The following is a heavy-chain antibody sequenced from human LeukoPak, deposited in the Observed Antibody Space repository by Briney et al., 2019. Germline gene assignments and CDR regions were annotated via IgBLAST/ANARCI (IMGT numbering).Heavy chain of an antibody. CDR1: GGSISSSSYY. CDR3: ARHMTWGFFGVVTPDAFDI. Sequence: SETLSLTCTVSGGSISSSSYYWGWIRQPPGKGLEWIGSIYYSGSAYYNPSLKSRVTISVDTSKNQFSLKLSSVTAADTAVYYCARHMTWGFFGVVTPDAFDIWGQGTMVTVSS. J-gene: IGHJ3*02. CDR2: IYYSGSA. D-gene: IGHD3-3*01. V-gene: IGHV4-39*01.